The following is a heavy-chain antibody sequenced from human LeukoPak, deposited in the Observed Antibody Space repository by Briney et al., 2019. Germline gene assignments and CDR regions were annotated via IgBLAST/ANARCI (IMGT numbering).Heavy chain of an antibody. CDR1: GGSFSTYY. D-gene: IGHD3-10*01. CDR2: ISHSGST. CDR3: ASGGLYYRFDP. V-gene: IGHV4-34*01. J-gene: IGHJ5*02. Sequence: SSETLSLTCVVYGGSFSTYYWSWIRQPPGKGLEWIGEISHSGSTNYNPSLKSRVTISLDTSKNQFSLKLSSVTAADTAVYYCASGGLYYRFDPWGQGTLVTVSS.